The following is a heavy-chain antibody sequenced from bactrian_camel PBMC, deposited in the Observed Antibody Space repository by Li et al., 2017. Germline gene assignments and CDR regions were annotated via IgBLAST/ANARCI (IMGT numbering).Heavy chain of an antibody. D-gene: IGHD1*01. J-gene: IGHJ4*01. CDR3: ASLNSSFGGRFAWCSDF. CDR2: IDSDGRT. V-gene: IGHV3S53*01. CDR1: GNTARNRV. Sequence: VQLVESGGGSVQAGGNLTLSCTASGNTARNRVWGWYRQAPGQEREGVASIDSDGRTDYKESVKGRFTISQDVTKNTLYLEMKGLKNEDTGMYFCASLNSSFGGRFAWCSDFRGQGTQVTVS.